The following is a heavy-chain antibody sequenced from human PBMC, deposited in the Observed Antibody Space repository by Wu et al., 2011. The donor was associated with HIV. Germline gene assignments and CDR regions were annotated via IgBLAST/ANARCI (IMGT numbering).Heavy chain of an antibody. CDR3: ARDPYSSSFYYYYFMDV. Sequence: QVQLVQSGAEVKKPGASVKVSCRASGYTFTGYYIHWVRQAPGQGLEWMGWITPNSGGTNYAQKFQGRVTMTRDTSISTAYMELSRLRSDDTAVYYCARDPYSSSFYYYYFMDVWGKGPHVTVSS. J-gene: IGHJ6*03. CDR2: ITPNSGGT. V-gene: IGHV1-2*02. D-gene: IGHD6-6*01. CDR1: GYTFTGYY.